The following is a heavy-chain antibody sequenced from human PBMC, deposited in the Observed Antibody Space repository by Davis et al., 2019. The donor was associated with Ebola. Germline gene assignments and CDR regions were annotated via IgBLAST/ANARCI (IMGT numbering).Heavy chain of an antibody. D-gene: IGHD1-26*01. CDR3: AKDLRGVGAAPFDY. CDR1: GSTFSSYA. CDR2: ISGSGGGT. Sequence: GGSLRLSCAASGSTFSSYAMSWVRQAPGKGLERVPDISGSGGGTYYADSVKGRFTISRDNSKNTLYLQMNSLRAEDTAVYYCAKDLRGVGAAPFDYWGQGTLVNVSS. J-gene: IGHJ4*02. V-gene: IGHV3-23*01.